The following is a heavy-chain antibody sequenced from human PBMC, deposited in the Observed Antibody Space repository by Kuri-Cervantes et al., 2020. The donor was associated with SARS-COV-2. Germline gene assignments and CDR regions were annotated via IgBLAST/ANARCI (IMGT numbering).Heavy chain of an antibody. V-gene: IGHV4-59*04. CDR1: GGSISSHY. Sequence: SETLSLTCTVSGGSISSHYWSWIRQPPGKGLEWIGSIYHSGSTYYNPSLKSRVTMSVDTSKNQFSLKLSSVTAADTAVYYCADCSSTSCYTMSYFDYWGQGTLVTVSS. CDR2: IYHSGST. CDR3: ADCSSTSCYTMSYFDY. J-gene: IGHJ4*02. D-gene: IGHD2-2*02.